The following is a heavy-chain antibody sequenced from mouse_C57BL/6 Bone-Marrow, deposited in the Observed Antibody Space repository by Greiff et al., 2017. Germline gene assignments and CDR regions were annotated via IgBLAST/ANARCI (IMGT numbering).Heavy chain of an antibody. CDR1: GYTFTSYG. CDR2: IYPRSGNT. V-gene: IGHV1-81*01. J-gene: IGHJ3*01. Sequence: QVQLKESGAELARPGASVKLSCKASGYTFTSYGISWVKQRTGQGLEGIGEIYPRSGNTYYNEKFKGKATLTADKSSSTAYMELRSLTSEDSAVYFCARGSSGYSFAYWGQGTLVTVSA. D-gene: IGHD3-2*02. CDR3: ARGSSGYSFAY.